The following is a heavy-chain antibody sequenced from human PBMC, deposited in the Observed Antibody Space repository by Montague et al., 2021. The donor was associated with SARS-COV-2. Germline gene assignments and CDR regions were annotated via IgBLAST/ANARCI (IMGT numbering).Heavy chain of an antibody. V-gene: IGHV4-39*01. Sequence: SETLSLTCTVSGGSISSSSYFWGWIRQPPGKGLEWIGSIYYSGSTYYNPSLKSRVTISVDTSKNQFSLKLSSVTAADTAVYYCARAFIAAAGTTSFDYWGRGPMVTVSS. J-gene: IGHJ4*02. CDR1: GGSISSSSYF. CDR2: IYYSGST. CDR3: ARAFIAAAGTTSFDY. D-gene: IGHD6-13*01.